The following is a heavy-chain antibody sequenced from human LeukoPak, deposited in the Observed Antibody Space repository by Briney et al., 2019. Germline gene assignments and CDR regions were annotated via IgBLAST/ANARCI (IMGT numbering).Heavy chain of an antibody. CDR3: ARLGEADAFVL. D-gene: IGHD3-10*01. V-gene: IGHV1-69*06. CDR2: IIPIFGTA. J-gene: IGHJ3*01. CDR1: GGTFSSYA. Sequence: SVKVSYKASGGTFSSYAISWVRQAPGQGLEWMGRIIPIFGTANYAQKFQGRVTITADKSTSTAYMELSSLRSEDTAVYYCARLGEADAFVLWGEEPMDTVSS.